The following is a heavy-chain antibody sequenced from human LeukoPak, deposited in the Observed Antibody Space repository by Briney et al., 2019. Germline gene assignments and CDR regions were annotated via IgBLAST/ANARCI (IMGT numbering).Heavy chain of an antibody. CDR3: GSVFEY. CDR1: GFTFTSYW. CDR2: IDSDGTGT. V-gene: IGHV3-74*01. J-gene: IGHJ4*02. Sequence: GGSLRLSCVASGFTFTSYWMHWVRQVPGKGLVWVSRIDSDGTGTSYADSVKGRLTISRDNAKNTVHLQMNSLRAEDTAVYYCGSVFEYWGQGILVTVSS.